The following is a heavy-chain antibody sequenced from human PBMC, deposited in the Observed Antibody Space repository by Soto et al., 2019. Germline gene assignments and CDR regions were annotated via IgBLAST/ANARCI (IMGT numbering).Heavy chain of an antibody. J-gene: IGHJ5*02. CDR1: GGSVSSGSYY. Sequence: QVQLQESGPGLVKPSETLSLTCTVSGGSVSSGSYYWSWIRQPPGKGLEWIGYIYYSGSTNYNPSLKSRVTISVDTSKNHFSLKLSSVTAADTAVYYCARVGYCISTSCRKTTNWFDPWGQGTLVTVSS. V-gene: IGHV4-61*01. CDR3: ARVGYCISTSCRKTTNWFDP. CDR2: IYYSGST. D-gene: IGHD2-2*01.